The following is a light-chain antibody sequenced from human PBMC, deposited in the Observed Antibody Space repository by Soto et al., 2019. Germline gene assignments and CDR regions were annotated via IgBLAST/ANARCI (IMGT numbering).Light chain of an antibody. Sequence: DIQMTQSPSSLSASEGDRVTITCQASQSISSYLNWYQQKPGKAPKLLSYAASSLHRGVPSRFSGSGSGTDFTLTISSLQPEDFATYYGQQISSTLMWPFG. CDR1: QSISSY. J-gene: IGKJ2*01. CDR3: QQISSTLMWP. V-gene: IGKV1-39*01. CDR2: AAS.